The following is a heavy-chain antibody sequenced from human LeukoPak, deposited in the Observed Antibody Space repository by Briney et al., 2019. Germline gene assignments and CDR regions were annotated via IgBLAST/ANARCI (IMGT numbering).Heavy chain of an antibody. CDR3: SRDVAGDYASLDY. Sequence: ASVKVSCNASGGTFSSYAISWIRQAPGQGLEWMGRIIPIFGTANFAQKFQGRVTITTAESTTTAYLDLHSLRHEAPDVYSFSRDVAGDYASLDYWGQGTLVSVSS. CDR2: IIPIFGTA. V-gene: IGHV1-69*05. CDR1: GGTFSSYA. D-gene: IGHD4-17*01. J-gene: IGHJ4*02.